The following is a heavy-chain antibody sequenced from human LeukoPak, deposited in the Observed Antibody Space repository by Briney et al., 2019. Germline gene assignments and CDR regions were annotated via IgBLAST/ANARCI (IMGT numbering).Heavy chain of an antibody. CDR3: AREVYAGNWFDP. D-gene: IGHD2-8*01. V-gene: IGHV3-64*01. J-gene: IGHJ5*02. Sequence: GGSLRLSCAASGFTFSTCAMHWVRQAPGKGLEYVAATSGNGDSTYYANSVKGRFTISRDNSKNTLYLQMGSLRPEDIAVYYCAREVYAGNWFDPWGQGTLVTVSS. CDR1: GFTFSTCA. CDR2: TSGNGDST.